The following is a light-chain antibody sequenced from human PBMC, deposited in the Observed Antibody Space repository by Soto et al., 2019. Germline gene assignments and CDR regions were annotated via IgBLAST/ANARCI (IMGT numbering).Light chain of an antibody. CDR3: QHYQNWHT. Sequence: ELVMTQSPATLSVSPGERATLSCRASQSVSSDLAWYQQKPGQAPRLLMYGASARAAGIPARFSGSWSGTEFTLIINSLQSEDSAVYYCQHYQNWHTFGGGTKVEIK. J-gene: IGKJ4*01. V-gene: IGKV3-15*01. CDR2: GAS. CDR1: QSVSSD.